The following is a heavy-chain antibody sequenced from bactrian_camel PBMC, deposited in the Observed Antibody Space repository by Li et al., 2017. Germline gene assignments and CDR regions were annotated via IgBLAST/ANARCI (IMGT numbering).Heavy chain of an antibody. V-gene: IGHV3S63*01. D-gene: IGHD4*01. CDR1: EYTHSTYA. Sequence: HVQLVESGGGSVQAGGSLRLSCVVSEYTHSTYAMGWFRQAPGKERETVASIRTGYPFTSDYHASVEGRFTISQDNAKNAVYLQMDSLQPEDTAMCFCAMSLQLPCLGSDERAYDSWGQGTQVTVS. CDR3: AMSLQLPCLGSDERAYDS. J-gene: IGHJ6*01. CDR2: IRTGYPFTS.